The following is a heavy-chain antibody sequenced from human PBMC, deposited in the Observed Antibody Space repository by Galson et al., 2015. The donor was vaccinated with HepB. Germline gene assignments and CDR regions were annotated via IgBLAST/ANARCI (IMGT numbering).Heavy chain of an antibody. CDR3: AKDVGSSTSYDY. CDR1: GFTFSSYA. CDR2: IISGSGGST. V-gene: IGHV3-23*01. Sequence: SLRLSCAASGFTFSSYAMSWVRQAPGKGLEWVSGIISGSGGSTYYADSVKGRFTIFRDNFKNTLYLQMNSLRAEDTAVYYCAKDVGSSTSYDYWGQGTLVTVSS. J-gene: IGHJ4*02. D-gene: IGHD2-2*01.